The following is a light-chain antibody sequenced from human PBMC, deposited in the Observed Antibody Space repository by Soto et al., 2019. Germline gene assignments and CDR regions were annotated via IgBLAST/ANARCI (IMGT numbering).Light chain of an antibody. CDR1: KIDIGDYDF. J-gene: IGLJ1*01. V-gene: IGLV2-8*01. Sequence: QSALAQPPSASGAPGQSVTISSTGTKIDIGDYDFVSWYQHHPGKAPRLIIYEVVQRPSGVPDRFSGSKSGNTASLTVSGLQAGDEADYFCKSYAGSNTYGFASGTKVPVL. CDR2: EVV. CDR3: KSYAGSNTYG.